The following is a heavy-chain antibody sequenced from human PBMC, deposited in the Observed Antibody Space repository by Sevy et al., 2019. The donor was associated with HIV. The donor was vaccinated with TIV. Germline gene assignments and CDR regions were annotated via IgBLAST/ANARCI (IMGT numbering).Heavy chain of an antibody. Sequence: GGSLRLSCAASGFTFSSYAMSWVRQAPGKGLEWVSAISGSGGSTYYADSVKGRFTISRDNSKKTLDLQMNSLRAEDTAVYYCAKERRTQSAVVATISPDDYWGQGTLVTVSS. CDR1: GFTFSSYA. D-gene: IGHD5-12*01. CDR2: ISGSGGST. J-gene: IGHJ4*02. V-gene: IGHV3-23*01. CDR3: AKERRTQSAVVATISPDDY.